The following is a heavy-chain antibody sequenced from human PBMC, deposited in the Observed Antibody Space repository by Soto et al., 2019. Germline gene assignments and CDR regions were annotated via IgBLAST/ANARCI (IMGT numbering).Heavy chain of an antibody. J-gene: IGHJ4*02. CDR3: AKGQNSATYRFYFDY. V-gene: IGHV3-23*01. Sequence: GGSLRLSCAASGITLSSYAMSWVRQAPGKGPEWVSGISASGGSTSYADSVKGRFTISRDNSKNTLYLQMNSLRADDTAVYHCAKGQNSATYRFYFDYWGQGALVTVSS. CDR1: GITLSSYA. D-gene: IGHD1-26*01. CDR2: ISASGGST.